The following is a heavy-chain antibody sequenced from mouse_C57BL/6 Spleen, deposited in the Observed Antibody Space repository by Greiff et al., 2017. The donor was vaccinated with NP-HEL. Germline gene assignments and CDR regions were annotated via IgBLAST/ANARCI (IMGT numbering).Heavy chain of an antibody. J-gene: IGHJ2*01. Sequence: EVKLVESGEGLVKPGGSLKLSCAASGFTFSSYAMSWVRQTPEKRLEWVAYISSGGDYIYYADTVKGRFTISRDNARNTLYLQMSSLKSEDTAMYYCTRDLDSSGSDYWGQGTTLTVSS. D-gene: IGHD3-2*02. CDR2: ISSGGDYI. V-gene: IGHV5-9-1*02. CDR1: GFTFSSYA. CDR3: TRDLDSSGSDY.